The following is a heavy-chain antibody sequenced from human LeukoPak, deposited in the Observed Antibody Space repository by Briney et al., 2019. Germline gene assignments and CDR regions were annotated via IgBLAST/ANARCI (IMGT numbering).Heavy chain of an antibody. Sequence: KPGGSLRLSCEASEFTFSDFGMNWVRQAPGRGLEWISRISSSGSLINYADSVKGRFTISRDNAKNSMYLQMNSLRVDHTAVYYCVRGQEYCSDIRCSPGYYMDVWGKGTTVTVSS. CDR2: ISSSGSLI. J-gene: IGHJ6*03. V-gene: IGHV3-21*01. D-gene: IGHD2-2*01. CDR3: VRGQEYCSDIRCSPGYYMDV. CDR1: EFTFSDFG.